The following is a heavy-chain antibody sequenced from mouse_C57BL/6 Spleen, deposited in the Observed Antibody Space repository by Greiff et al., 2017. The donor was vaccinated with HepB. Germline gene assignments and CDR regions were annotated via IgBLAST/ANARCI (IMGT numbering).Heavy chain of an antibody. CDR2: ISSGGSYT. J-gene: IGHJ2*01. D-gene: IGHD3-2*02. CDR1: GFTFSSYG. Sequence: EVQLVESGGDLVKPGGSLKLSCAASGFTFSSYGMSWVRQTPDKRLEWVATISSGGSYTYYPDSVKGQFTISRDNAKNTLYLQMSSLKSEDTAMYYCAKLDSSDYWGQGTTLTVSS. V-gene: IGHV5-6*01. CDR3: AKLDSSDY.